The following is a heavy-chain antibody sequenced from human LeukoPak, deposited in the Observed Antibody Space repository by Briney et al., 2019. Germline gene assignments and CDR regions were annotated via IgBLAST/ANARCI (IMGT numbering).Heavy chain of an antibody. Sequence: GGSLRLSCAASGFTFSSYEMNWVRQAPGKGLEWVSYISSSGSTIYYADSVKGRFTISRDNAKNSLYLQMNSLRDEDTAVYYCARDFLVWTDSVATSFWGGFDYWGQGTLVTVSS. J-gene: IGHJ4*02. CDR3: ARDFLVWTDSVATSFWGGFDY. CDR1: GFTFSSYE. CDR2: ISSSGSTI. D-gene: IGHD5-12*01. V-gene: IGHV3-48*03.